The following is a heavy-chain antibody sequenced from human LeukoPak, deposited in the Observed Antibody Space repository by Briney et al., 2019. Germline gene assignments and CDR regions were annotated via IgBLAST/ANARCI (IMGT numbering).Heavy chain of an antibody. CDR1: GFTFSSYW. CDR2: INSDGSST. Sequence: PGGSLRLSCAASGFTFSSYWMHWVRQAPGKGLVWVSRINSDGSSTSYADSVKGRFTIPRDNAKNTLYLQMNSLRAEDTAVYYCARAPTYDSSGYYLDYWGQGTLVTVSS. D-gene: IGHD3-22*01. J-gene: IGHJ4*02. CDR3: ARAPTYDSSGYYLDY. V-gene: IGHV3-74*01.